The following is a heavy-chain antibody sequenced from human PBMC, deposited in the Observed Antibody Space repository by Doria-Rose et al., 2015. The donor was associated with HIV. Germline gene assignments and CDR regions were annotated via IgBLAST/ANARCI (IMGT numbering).Heavy chain of an antibody. Sequence: LTLTCTVSGVSLSSPGMGVSWIRQPPGKALEWLANIFSDDERSYKTSLKSRPTISRGTSKSQVVLTMTDMDPVDTATYYCARIKSSRWYHKYYFDFWGQGTLVTVSA. CDR1: GVSLSSPGMG. D-gene: IGHD6-13*01. CDR3: ARIKSSRWYHKYYFDF. CDR2: IFSDDER. V-gene: IGHV2-26*01. J-gene: IGHJ4*02.